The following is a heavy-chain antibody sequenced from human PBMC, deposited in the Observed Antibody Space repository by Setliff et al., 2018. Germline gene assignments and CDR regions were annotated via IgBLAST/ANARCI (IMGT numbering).Heavy chain of an antibody. Sequence: KPSETLSLTCTVSGGPISNYYWSWIRQPAGKGLEWIGRIYTSGSTNYNPSLKSRVTMSVDTSKNQFSLKLSSVTAADTAVYYCARKGISALSGAFDMWGQGTMVTV. CDR1: GGPISNYY. V-gene: IGHV4-4*07. J-gene: IGHJ3*02. D-gene: IGHD1-26*01. CDR3: ARKGISALSGAFDM. CDR2: IYTSGST.